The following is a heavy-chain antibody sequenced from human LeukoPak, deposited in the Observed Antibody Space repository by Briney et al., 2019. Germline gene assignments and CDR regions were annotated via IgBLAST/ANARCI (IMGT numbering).Heavy chain of an antibody. CDR2: INPSGGTT. V-gene: IGHV1-46*01. CDR1: GYTFTRYY. D-gene: IGHD3-16*01. Sequence: GASVKVSCKASGYTFTRYYMHWVRQAPGQGLEWIGIINPSGGTTDYAQKFHGRITVTRDTSTSTVYMELTSLTSEDTAVYYCARDALSYDYSWGSYGHLGIDPWGQGTLVTVSS. CDR3: ARDALSYDYSWGSYGHLGIDP. J-gene: IGHJ5*02.